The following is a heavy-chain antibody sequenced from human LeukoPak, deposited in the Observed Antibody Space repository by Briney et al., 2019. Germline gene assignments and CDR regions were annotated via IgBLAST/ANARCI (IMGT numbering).Heavy chain of an antibody. J-gene: IGHJ4*02. CDR1: GFTFSSYA. V-gene: IGHV3-23*01. Sequence: GGSLRLSCAASGFTFSSYAMSWVRQAPGKGPEWVSSISGGGSSTYYADSVKGRFTISRDNSKNTLYLQMNSLRAEDTAVYYCAKSSGGRGGPIDYWGQGTLVTVSS. CDR3: AKSSGGRGGPIDY. CDR2: ISGGGSST.